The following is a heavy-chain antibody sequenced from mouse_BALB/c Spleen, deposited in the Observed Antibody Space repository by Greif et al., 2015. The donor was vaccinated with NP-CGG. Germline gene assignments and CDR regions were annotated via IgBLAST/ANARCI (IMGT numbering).Heavy chain of an antibody. CDR1: GFNIKDTY. J-gene: IGHJ1*01. Sequence: VQLKESGAELVKPGATVKLSCTASGFNIKDTYMHWVKQRPEQGLEWIGRIDPANGNTKYDPKFQGKATITADTSSNAAGLQLSRLASEGAGGYCGARWGWCCDVWGAGTTVAVSS. CDR3: ARWGWCCDV. CDR2: IDPANGNT. V-gene: IGHV14-3*02.